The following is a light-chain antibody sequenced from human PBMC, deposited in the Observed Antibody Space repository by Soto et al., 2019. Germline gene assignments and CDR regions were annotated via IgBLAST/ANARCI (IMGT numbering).Light chain of an antibody. CDR1: QSVSSN. V-gene: IGKV3-15*01. Sequence: EIVMTQSPATLSVSPGERATHSCRASQSVSSNLAWYQQKPGQAPRLLLYGASTRATGIPARFSGSGSATEFTLTISSLQSEDFAVYYCQQYNNWPRTFGQGTKVEIK. CDR3: QQYNNWPRT. CDR2: GAS. J-gene: IGKJ1*01.